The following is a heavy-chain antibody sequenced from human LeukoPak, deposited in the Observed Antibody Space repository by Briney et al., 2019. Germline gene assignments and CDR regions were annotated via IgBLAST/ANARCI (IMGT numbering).Heavy chain of an antibody. CDR3: ARGGARGSSAFDI. D-gene: IGHD3-10*01. V-gene: IGHV4-59*01. J-gene: IGHJ3*02. Sequence: SETLSLTCTVSGDSISAFYWSWIRQPLGKGLEWIGYIYYSGSTNYNPSLKSRVTILIETSKNQFSLKLRSVTAADTAVYYCARGGARGSSAFDIWGQGTMVTVSS. CDR2: IYYSGST. CDR1: GDSISAFY.